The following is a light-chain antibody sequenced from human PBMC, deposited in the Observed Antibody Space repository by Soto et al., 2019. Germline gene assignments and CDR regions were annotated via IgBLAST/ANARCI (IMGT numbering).Light chain of an antibody. CDR2: GAS. V-gene: IGKV3-20*01. J-gene: IGKJ2*01. Sequence: EIVLTQSPGTLSLSPGERATLSCRASQSVSSSFLAWYQQKPGQATRLLIYGASSRATGIPDRFSGSGSGTDFTLTISRLEPEDFAVYYCQQYENSPRTFGQGTKLEIK. CDR3: QQYENSPRT. CDR1: QSVSSSF.